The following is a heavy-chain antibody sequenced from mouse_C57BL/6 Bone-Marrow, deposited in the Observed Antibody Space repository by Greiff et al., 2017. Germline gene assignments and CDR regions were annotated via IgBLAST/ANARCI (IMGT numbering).Heavy chain of an antibody. D-gene: IGHD2-5*01. V-gene: IGHV1-59*01. CDR1: GYTFTSYW. CDR3: ARGYYSNPFAY. CDR2: IDPSDSYT. J-gene: IGHJ3*01. Sequence: VKLQESGAELVRPGTSVKLSCKASGYTFTSYWMHWVKQRPGQGLEWIGVIDPSDSYTNYNQKFKGKATLTVDTSSSTAYMQLSSLTSEDSAVYYCARGYYSNPFAYWGQGTLVTVSA.